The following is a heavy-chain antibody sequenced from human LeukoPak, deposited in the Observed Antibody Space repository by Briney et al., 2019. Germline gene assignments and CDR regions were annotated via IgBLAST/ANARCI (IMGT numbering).Heavy chain of an antibody. J-gene: IGHJ4*02. CDR2: INPSGGST. D-gene: IGHD5-12*01. CDR3: ARGAIVATIDSTFDY. Sequence: GASVKVSCKASGYTFTSYYMHWVRQAPGQGLEWMGIINPSGGSTSYAQKFQGRVTMTRDTSTSTVYMELSSLRSEDTAVYYCARGAIVATIDSTFDYWGQGTLVTVSS. V-gene: IGHV1-46*01. CDR1: GYTFTSYY.